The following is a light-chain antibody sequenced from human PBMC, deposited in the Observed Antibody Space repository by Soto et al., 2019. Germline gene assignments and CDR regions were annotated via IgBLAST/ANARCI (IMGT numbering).Light chain of an antibody. V-gene: IGLV2-14*01. CDR2: EVT. Sequence: QSALTQPASVSGSPGQSITLSCTGTTSDVGGYHFVSWYQQHPGKAPKLMIYEVTNRPSGVSDRFSGSKSGNTASPTISGLQAEDEADYYCYSYTTTSTYVFGSGTKVTVL. CDR1: TSDVGGYHF. J-gene: IGLJ1*01. CDR3: YSYTTTSTYV.